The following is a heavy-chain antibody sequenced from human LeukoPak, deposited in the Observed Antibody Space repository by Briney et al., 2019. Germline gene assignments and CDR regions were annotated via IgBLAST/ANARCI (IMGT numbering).Heavy chain of an antibody. CDR2: IYYSGST. CDR1: GGSFNDYY. V-gene: IGHV4-34*01. CDR3: ARSPHIWFAERGWFDP. J-gene: IGHJ5*02. D-gene: IGHD3-10*01. Sequence: SETLSLTCAVYGGSFNDYYWVWIRQPPGKGLEWIGSIYYSGSTSYNPSLKSRVTMTVDTSKSQFSLKLSSVTAADTAVYFCARSPHIWFAERGWFDPWGQGTLVTVSS.